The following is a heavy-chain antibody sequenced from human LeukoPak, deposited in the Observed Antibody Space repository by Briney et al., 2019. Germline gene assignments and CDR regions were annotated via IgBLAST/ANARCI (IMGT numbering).Heavy chain of an antibody. J-gene: IGHJ4*02. CDR1: GGSFSGYY. CDR2: INHSGST. D-gene: IGHD1-1*01. Sequence: TSETLSLTCAVYGGSFSGYYWSWIRQPPGKGLEWIGEINHSGSTNYNPSLKSRVTISVDTSKNQFSLKLSSVTAADTAVYYCATLGTGRDLKYYFDYWGQGTLVTVSS. CDR3: ATLGTGRDLKYYFDY. V-gene: IGHV4-34*01.